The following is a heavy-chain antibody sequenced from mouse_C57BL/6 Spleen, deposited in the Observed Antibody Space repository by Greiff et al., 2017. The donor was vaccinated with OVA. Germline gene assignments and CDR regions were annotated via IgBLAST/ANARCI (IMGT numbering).Heavy chain of an antibody. D-gene: IGHD1-1*01. V-gene: IGHV1-53*01. J-gene: IGHJ1*03. CDR3: ARYNYGSSYGYFDV. Sequence: QVQLQQPGTELVKPGASVKLSCKASGYTFTSYWMHWVKQRPGQGLEWIGNINPSNGGTNYNEKFKSKATLTVDKSSSTAYMQLSSLTSEDSAVYYGARYNYGSSYGYFDVWGTGTTVTVSS. CDR1: GYTFTSYW. CDR2: INPSNGGT.